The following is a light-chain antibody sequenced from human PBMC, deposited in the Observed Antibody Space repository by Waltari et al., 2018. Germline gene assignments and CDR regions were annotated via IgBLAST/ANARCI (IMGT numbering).Light chain of an antibody. CDR2: WAS. J-gene: IGKJ4*01. Sequence: DIVMTQSPDSLAVSLGERATTNGKDSQTILSSSNNKNALAWYQQKPGHPPKLLIYWASTRTSGVPDRFSGRGSETDFTLTISRLQADDVAVYYCQQYYSPPLTFGGGTKVEIK. CDR1: QTILSSSNNKNA. V-gene: IGKV4-1*01. CDR3: QQYYSPPLT.